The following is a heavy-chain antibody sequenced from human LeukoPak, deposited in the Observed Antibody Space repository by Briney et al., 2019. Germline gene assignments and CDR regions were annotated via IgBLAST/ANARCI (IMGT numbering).Heavy chain of an antibody. CDR1: GFTFSSYS. J-gene: IGHJ4*02. CDR3: ARGAYYDFWSGYPLDY. V-gene: IGHV3-21*01. Sequence: PGGSLRLSCAASGFTFSSYSMNWVRQAPGKGLEWVSSISSSSSYIYYADSVKGRFTISRGNAKNSLYLQMNSLRAEDTAVYYCARGAYYDFWSGYPLDYWGQGTLVTVSS. CDR2: ISSSSSYI. D-gene: IGHD3-3*01.